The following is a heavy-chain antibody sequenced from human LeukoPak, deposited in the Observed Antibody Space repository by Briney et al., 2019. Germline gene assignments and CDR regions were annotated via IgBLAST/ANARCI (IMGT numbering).Heavy chain of an antibody. Sequence: PGGSLRLSCAASGFTFSSYEMNWVRQAPGKGLEWASYISSSGSTIYYADSVKGRFTISRDNAKNSLYLQMNSLRAEDTAVYYCASTCPDGFGELLFDYWGQGTLVTVSS. CDR1: GFTFSSYE. CDR2: ISSSGSTI. V-gene: IGHV3-48*03. D-gene: IGHD3-10*01. CDR3: ASTCPDGFGELLFDY. J-gene: IGHJ4*02.